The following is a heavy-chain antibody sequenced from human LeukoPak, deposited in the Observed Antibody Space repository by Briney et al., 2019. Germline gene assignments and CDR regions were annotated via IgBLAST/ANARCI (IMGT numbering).Heavy chain of an antibody. J-gene: IGHJ4*02. V-gene: IGHV3-72*01. CDR3: VGVGSVAGSDYLDY. CDR1: GFTFTDHF. Sequence: RGSLRLSCALSGFTFTDHFLDSVPEAPGKGLEWVGRSRNKDKSYSTEYAASDKGRFTISRDDSNNSLYLQMNSLKTEDTAVYYCVGVGSVAGSDYLDYWGQGTLVTVSS. D-gene: IGHD6-19*01. CDR2: SRNKDKSYST.